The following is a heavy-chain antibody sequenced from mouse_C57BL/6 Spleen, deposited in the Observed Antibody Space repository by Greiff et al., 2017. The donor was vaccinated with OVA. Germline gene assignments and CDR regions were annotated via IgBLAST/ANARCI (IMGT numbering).Heavy chain of an antibody. CDR1: GFTFSSYA. V-gene: IGHV5-4*01. CDR3: ARDDIYYDYEAWFAY. Sequence: EVKLVESGGGLVKPGGSLKLSCAASGFTFSSYAMSWVRQTPEKRLGWVATISDGGSYTYYPDNVKGRFTISRDNAKNNLYLQMSHLKSEDTAMYYCARDDIYYDYEAWFAYWGQGTLVTVSA. D-gene: IGHD2-4*01. J-gene: IGHJ3*01. CDR2: ISDGGSYT.